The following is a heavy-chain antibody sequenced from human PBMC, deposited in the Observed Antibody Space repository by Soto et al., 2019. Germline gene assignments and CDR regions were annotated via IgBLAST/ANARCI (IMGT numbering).Heavy chain of an antibody. J-gene: IGHJ6*02. CDR3: ARVGKRYSYGRGVYSGYDLRAAGYYYYGMDV. V-gene: IGHV4-34*01. Sequence: LSLTCAVYGGSFSGYYWSWIRQPPGKGLEWIGEINHSGSTNYNPSLKSRVTISVDTSKNQFSLKLSSVTAADTAVYYCARVGKRYSYGRGVYSGYDLRAAGYYYYGMDVWGQGTTVTVSS. CDR2: INHSGST. D-gene: IGHD5-12*01. CDR1: GGSFSGYY.